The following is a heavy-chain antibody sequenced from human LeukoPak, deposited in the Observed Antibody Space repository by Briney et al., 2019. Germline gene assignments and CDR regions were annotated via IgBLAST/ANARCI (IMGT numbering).Heavy chain of an antibody. Sequence: PGGSLRLSCAASGFSFSIYSMNWVRQAPGKGLEWVSYISSSSSTIYYADSVKGRFTISRDNAKNSLYLQMNSLRAEDTAVYYCAREYCSSTSCYLAAFDYWGQGTLVTVSS. CDR2: ISSSSSTI. D-gene: IGHD2-2*01. J-gene: IGHJ4*02. CDR3: AREYCSSTSCYLAAFDY. CDR1: GFSFSIYS. V-gene: IGHV3-48*01.